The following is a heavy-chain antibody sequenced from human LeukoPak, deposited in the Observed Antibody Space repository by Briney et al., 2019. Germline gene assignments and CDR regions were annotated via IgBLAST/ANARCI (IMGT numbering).Heavy chain of an antibody. CDR2: VNTVSSYI. V-gene: IGHV3-21*01. Sequence: GGSLRLSCAASGFTFSDYSMNWVRQAPGKGLEWVASVNTVSSYIYYADSMRGRFTIARDNAKNSLFLQMNSLRAEDTAVYYCARLRRNSDRSDFFYYYDHWGQGTLVTVSS. J-gene: IGHJ4*02. CDR1: GFTFSDYS. D-gene: IGHD3-22*01. CDR3: ARLRRNSDRSDFFYYYDH.